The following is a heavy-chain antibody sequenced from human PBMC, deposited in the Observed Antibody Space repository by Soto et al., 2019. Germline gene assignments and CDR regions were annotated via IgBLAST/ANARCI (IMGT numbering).Heavy chain of an antibody. D-gene: IGHD1-26*01. CDR3: ARGVTSGNSLGWFDP. J-gene: IGHJ5*02. Sequence: GASVKVSCKASGYTFTCYYMHWVRQAPGQGLEWMGWINPNSGGTNYAQKFQGWVTMTRDTSISTAYMELSRLRSDDTAVYYCARGVTSGNSLGWFDPWGQGTLVTVSS. V-gene: IGHV1-2*04. CDR2: INPNSGGT. CDR1: GYTFTCYY.